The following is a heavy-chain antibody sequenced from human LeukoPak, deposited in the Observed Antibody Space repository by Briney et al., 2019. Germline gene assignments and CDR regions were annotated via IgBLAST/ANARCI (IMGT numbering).Heavy chain of an antibody. CDR3: ARDGRHGIAVAGPQDY. V-gene: IGHV3-23*01. Sequence: GGSLRLSCAASGFTFRTHVMSWVRLAPGKGLEGGSGISGSGDSTYYADSVKGRFTISRDNAKNSLYLQMNSLRAEDTAVYYCARDGRHGIAVAGPQDYXXQGTLVTVSS. CDR2: ISGSGDST. D-gene: IGHD6-19*01. CDR1: GFTFRTHV. J-gene: IGHJ4*02.